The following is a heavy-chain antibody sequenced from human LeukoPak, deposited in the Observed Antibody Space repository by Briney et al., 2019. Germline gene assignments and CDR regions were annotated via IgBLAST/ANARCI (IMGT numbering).Heavy chain of an antibody. V-gene: IGHV4-61*02. CDR3: ARDGMTTVPFDI. J-gene: IGHJ3*02. CDR1: GGSISSGSYY. Sequence: SQTLSLTCTVSGGSISSGSYYWSWIRQPAGKGLEWIGRTYTSGSTNHNPSLKSRVTISVDTSKNQFSLKPSSVTAADTAVYYCARDGMTTVPFDIWGQGTMVTVSS. D-gene: IGHD4-17*01. CDR2: TYTSGST.